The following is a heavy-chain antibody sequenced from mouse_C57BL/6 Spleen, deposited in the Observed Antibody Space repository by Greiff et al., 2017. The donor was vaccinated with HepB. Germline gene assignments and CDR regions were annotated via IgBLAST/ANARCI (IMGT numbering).Heavy chain of an antibody. CDR1: GFTFSSYG. CDR2: ISSGGSST. J-gene: IGHJ3*01. D-gene: IGHD1-1*01. V-gene: IGHV5-6*01. CDR3: ARLDYGSSYAWFAY. Sequence: EVKLVESGGDLVKPGGSLKLSCAASGFTFSSYGMSWVRQTPDKRLEWVATISSGGSSTYYPDSVKGRFTISRDNAKNTLYLQMSSLKSEDTARYYGARLDYGSSYAWFAYWGQGTLVTVSA.